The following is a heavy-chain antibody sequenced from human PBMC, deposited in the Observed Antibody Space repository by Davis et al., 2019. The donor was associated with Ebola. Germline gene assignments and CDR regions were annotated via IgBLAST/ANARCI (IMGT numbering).Heavy chain of an antibody. V-gene: IGHV1-69*06. CDR2: IIPIFGTA. CDR3: ARCGIAARRPDYYYGMDV. J-gene: IGHJ6*02. D-gene: IGHD6-6*01. Sequence: AASVKVSCKASGGTFSSYAISWVRQAPGQGLDWMGGIIPIFGTANYAQKFQGRVTITADKSTSTAYMELSSLRSEDTAVYYCARCGIAARRPDYYYGMDVWGQGTTVTVSS. CDR1: GGTFSSYA.